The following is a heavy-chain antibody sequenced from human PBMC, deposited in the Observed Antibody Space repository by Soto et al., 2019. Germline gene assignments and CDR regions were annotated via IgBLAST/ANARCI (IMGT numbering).Heavy chain of an antibody. V-gene: IGHV3-30*03. D-gene: IGHD3-3*01. CDR2: ISYDGSNK. J-gene: IGHJ3*02. CDR1: GFTFSSYG. Sequence: LRLSCAASGFTFSSYGMHWVRQAPGKGLEWVAVISYDGSNKYYADSVKGRFTISRDNSKNTLYLQMNSLRAEDTAVYYCATGTYYDFWSGYPSAFDIWGQGTMVTVSS. CDR3: ATGTYYDFWSGYPSAFDI.